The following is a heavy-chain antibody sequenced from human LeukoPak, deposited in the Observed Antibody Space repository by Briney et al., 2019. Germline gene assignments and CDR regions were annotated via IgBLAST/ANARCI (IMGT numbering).Heavy chain of an antibody. CDR2: IRYDGSNE. J-gene: IGHJ6*03. CDR1: GFTFSGYG. D-gene: IGHD2-15*01. V-gene: IGHV3-30*02. Sequence: GGSLRLSCAASGFTFSGYGMHWVRQAPGKGREWVAFIRYDGSNEYYADSVKGRFTISRDKSKNTLSLQMNGLRVEDTAVYCCAKVMPPGRIRFYSYYMDVWGKGTTVTVS. CDR3: AKVMPPGRIRFYSYYMDV.